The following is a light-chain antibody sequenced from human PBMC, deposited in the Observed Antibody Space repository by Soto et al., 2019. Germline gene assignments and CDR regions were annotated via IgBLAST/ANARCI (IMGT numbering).Light chain of an antibody. J-gene: IGLJ2*01. CDR3: QSYDSTTVI. V-gene: IGLV6-57*02. Sequence: NFMLTQPHSVSESPGKTVTISCTGSSGSIASNYVQWYQQRPGSAPTIVIYEDNQRPSEVPDRFSGSIDSSSNSASLTISGLKTEDEADYYCQSYDSTTVIFGGGTKVTVL. CDR1: SGSIASNY. CDR2: EDN.